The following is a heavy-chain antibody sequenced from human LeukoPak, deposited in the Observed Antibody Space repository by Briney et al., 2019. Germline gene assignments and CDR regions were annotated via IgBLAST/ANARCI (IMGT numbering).Heavy chain of an antibody. CDR3: ARIKYYDFWSGYLYYFDY. J-gene: IGHJ4*02. CDR2: IYYSGTT. D-gene: IGHD3-3*01. Sequence: SETLSLTCTVSGGSISDYYWSWIRQPPGRGLEWLGYIYYSGTTHYNPSLKSRVTMSVDTSKNQFSLKVSSVTAADTAVYYCARIKYYDFWSGYLYYFDYWGQGTLVTVSS. V-gene: IGHV4-59*01. CDR1: GGSISDYY.